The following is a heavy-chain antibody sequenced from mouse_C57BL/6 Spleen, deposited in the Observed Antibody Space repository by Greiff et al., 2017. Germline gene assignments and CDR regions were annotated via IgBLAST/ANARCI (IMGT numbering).Heavy chain of an antibody. J-gene: IGHJ2*01. CDR3: ARGDYDGYYPYYFDY. CDR2: IDPSDSYT. CDR1: GYTFTSYW. Sequence: QVHVKQPGAELVMPGASVKLSCKASGYTFTSYWMHWVKQRPGQGLEWIGEIDPSDSYTNYNQKFKGKSTLTVDKSSSTAYMQLSSLTSEDSAVYYCARGDYDGYYPYYFDYWGQGTTLTVSS. D-gene: IGHD2-3*01. V-gene: IGHV1-69*01.